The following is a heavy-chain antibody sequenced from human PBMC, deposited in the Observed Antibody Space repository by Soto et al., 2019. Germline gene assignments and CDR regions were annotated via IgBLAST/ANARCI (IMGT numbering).Heavy chain of an antibody. CDR2: ISGGGGST. J-gene: IGHJ6*02. D-gene: IGHD3-10*01. Sequence: GSLRLSCAVSGFPFSSYVVTWVRQAPGKGLEWVSVISGGGGSTNYAESVKGRFTISRDNSENTLYLQMNSLRAEDTAVYYCAKAVTLVRGINPYSYGLDVWGQGTTVTVSS. CDR1: GFPFSSYV. CDR3: AKAVTLVRGINPYSYGLDV. V-gene: IGHV3-23*01.